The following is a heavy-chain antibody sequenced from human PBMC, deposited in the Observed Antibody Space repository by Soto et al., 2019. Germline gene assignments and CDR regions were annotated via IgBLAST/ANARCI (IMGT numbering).Heavy chain of an antibody. CDR2: IIPIFGTA. CDR1: GGTFSSYA. V-gene: IGHV1-69*13. CDR3: ATKVYDFWSGYPKAYYYYYGMDV. D-gene: IGHD3-3*01. Sequence: SVKVSCKASGGTFSSYAISWVRQAPGQGLEWMGGIIPIFGTANYAQKFQGRVTITADESTSTAYMELSSLRSEDTAVYYCATKVYDFWSGYPKAYYYYYGMDVWGQGTTVTVS. J-gene: IGHJ6*02.